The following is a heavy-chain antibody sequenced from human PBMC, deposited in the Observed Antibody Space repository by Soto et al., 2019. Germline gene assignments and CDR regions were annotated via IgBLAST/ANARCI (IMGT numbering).Heavy chain of an antibody. V-gene: IGHV3-13*01. CDR3: VRDPGIGSMDV. J-gene: IGHJ6*04. D-gene: IGHD6-13*01. CDR1: GFTFSSYD. CDR2: IGSAGDT. Sequence: EVQLVESGGGLVQPGGSLRLSCAASGFTFSSYDMHWVRQATGKGLEWVSAIGSAGDTYYPGSVKGRFTISRENAKNSLDLQMNSLRPGDTAVDYCVRDPGIGSMDVWGKGTTVTVSS.